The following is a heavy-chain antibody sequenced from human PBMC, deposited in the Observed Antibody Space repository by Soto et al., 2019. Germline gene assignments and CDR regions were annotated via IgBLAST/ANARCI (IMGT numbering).Heavy chain of an antibody. Sequence: QVQLVQSGAEVKKPGASVKVSCKASGYTFTSYGISWVRQAPGQGLEWMGWISAYNGNSKYAQKLQGRVTMSTDTSPSTSYIERRSLKAADTAVYDCARDRQDTASYYYYGMDVWGQGTTVTVSS. D-gene: IGHD6-6*01. J-gene: IGHJ6*02. V-gene: IGHV1-18*04. CDR2: ISAYNGNS. CDR3: ARDRQDTASYYYYGMDV. CDR1: GYTFTSYG.